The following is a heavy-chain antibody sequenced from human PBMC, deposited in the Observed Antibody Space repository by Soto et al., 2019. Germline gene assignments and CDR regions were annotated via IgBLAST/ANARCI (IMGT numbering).Heavy chain of an antibody. V-gene: IGHV3-21*01. Sequence: GGSLRLSCAASGFTFSSYAMGWVRQAPGKGLEWVSAISGSSSYIYYADSVKGRFTISRDNAKNSLYLQMNSLRAEDTAAYYCARAKYYYDSHTGGWFDPWGQGTLVTVS. J-gene: IGHJ5*02. CDR2: ISGSSSYI. CDR3: ARAKYYYDSHTGGWFDP. CDR1: GFTFSSYA. D-gene: IGHD3-22*01.